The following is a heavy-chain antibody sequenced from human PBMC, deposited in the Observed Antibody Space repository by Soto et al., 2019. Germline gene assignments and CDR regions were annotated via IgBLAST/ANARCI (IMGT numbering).Heavy chain of an antibody. CDR2: INHSGST. Sequence: SETLSLTCAVYGGSFSGYYWSWIRQPPGKGLEWIGEINHSGSTNYNPSLKSRVTISVDTSKNQFSLKLSSVTAADTAVYYCASRLPRIRGPRGYFDYWGQGTLVTVS. V-gene: IGHV4-34*01. CDR1: GGSFSGYY. CDR3: ASRLPRIRGPRGYFDY. J-gene: IGHJ4*02. D-gene: IGHD1-20*01.